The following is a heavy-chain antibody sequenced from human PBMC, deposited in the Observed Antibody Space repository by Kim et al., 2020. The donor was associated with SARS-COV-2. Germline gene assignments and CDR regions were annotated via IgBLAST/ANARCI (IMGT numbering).Heavy chain of an antibody. V-gene: IGHV3-7*01. CDR2: SEC. J-gene: IGHJ4*02. CDR3: ARSVFGDNY. D-gene: IGHD3-10*02. Sequence: SECYYVDYVKSHFTIARDNAKNSLYLQMNSRRGEDTAVYYCARSVFGDNYWGQGTLVSVSS.